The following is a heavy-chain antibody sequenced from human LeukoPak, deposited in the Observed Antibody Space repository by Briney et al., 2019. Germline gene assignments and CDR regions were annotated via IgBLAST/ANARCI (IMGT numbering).Heavy chain of an antibody. Sequence: SQTLSLTCTVSGGSISSGDYYWSWIRQPPGKGLEWIGYIYYSGSTYYNPSLKSRVTISVDTSKNQFSLKLSSVTAADTAVYYCARFLTGGIYYFDYWGQGTLDTVSS. D-gene: IGHD4-23*01. CDR3: ARFLTGGIYYFDY. CDR2: IYYSGST. CDR1: GGSISSGDYY. V-gene: IGHV4-30-4*08. J-gene: IGHJ4*02.